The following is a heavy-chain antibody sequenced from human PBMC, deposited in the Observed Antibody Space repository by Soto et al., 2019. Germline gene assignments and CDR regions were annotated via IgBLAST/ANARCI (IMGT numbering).Heavy chain of an antibody. CDR2: ISAYNGNT. CDR3: ARMFSGYGDYPNWFDP. CDR1: GYTFTSYG. V-gene: IGHV1-18*01. J-gene: IGHJ5*02. Sequence: ASVKVSCKASGYTFTSYGISWVRQAPGQGLEWMGWISAYNGNTNYAQKLQGRVTMTTDTSTSTAYMELRSLRSDDTAVYYCARMFSGYGDYPNWFDPWGQGTLVTVAS. D-gene: IGHD4-17*01.